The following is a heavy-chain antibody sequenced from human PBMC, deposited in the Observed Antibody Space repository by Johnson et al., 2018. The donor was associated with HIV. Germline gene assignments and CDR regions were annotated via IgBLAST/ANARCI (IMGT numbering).Heavy chain of an antibody. CDR3: ARDPDVTPGAYEI. Sequence: VQLVESGGGVVQPGRSLRLSCAASGFTFSRYAMHWVRQVPGKGLEWVAVISYDGSNKYYADSVKGRFTISRDNSKNTLYLQMNSLRAEDTTVYYCARDPDVTPGAYEIWGQGTMVTVSS. CDR2: ISYDGSNK. CDR1: GFTFSRYA. J-gene: IGHJ3*02. D-gene: IGHD2-15*01. V-gene: IGHV3-30-3*01.